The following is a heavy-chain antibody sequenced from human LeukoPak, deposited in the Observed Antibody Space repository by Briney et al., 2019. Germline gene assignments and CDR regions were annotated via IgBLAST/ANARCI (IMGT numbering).Heavy chain of an antibody. CDR1: GFTFSDYY. J-gene: IGHJ4*02. CDR3: ARGGWFGELLLTYFDY. D-gene: IGHD3-10*01. V-gene: IGHV3-53*01. Sequence: PGGSLRLSCAASGFTFSDYYMSWVRQAPGKGLEWVSVIYSGGSTYYADSVKGRFTISRDSSKNTRYLQMNSLRAEDTAVYYCARGGWFGELLLTYFDYWGQGTLVTVSS. CDR2: IYSGGST.